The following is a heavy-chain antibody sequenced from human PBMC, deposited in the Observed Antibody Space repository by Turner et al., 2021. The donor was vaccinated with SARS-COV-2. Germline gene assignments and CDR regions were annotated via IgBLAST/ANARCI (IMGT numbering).Heavy chain of an antibody. CDR3: AKGPDIVATIWGTLFSGTFVY. CDR2: IRGSGGST. CDR1: GFSFSSYA. J-gene: IGHJ4*02. D-gene: IGHD5-12*01. V-gene: IGHV3-23*01. Sequence: EVQLLESGGGLVQPGGSLRLSCAASGFSFSSYAMSWVRQAPGKGLEWVSAIRGSGGSTSYADSVKGRFTISRDNSKNTLYLQMNSLRAEDTAVYYCAKGPDIVATIWGTLFSGTFVYWGQGTLVTVSS.